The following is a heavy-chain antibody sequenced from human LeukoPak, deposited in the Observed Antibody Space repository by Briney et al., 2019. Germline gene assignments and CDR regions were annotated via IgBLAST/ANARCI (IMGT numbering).Heavy chain of an antibody. D-gene: IGHD2-15*01. Sequence: GGSLRLSCAASGFTFSSYWMSWVRQAPGKGLEWVANIKQDGSEKYYVDSVKGRFTISRDNAKNSVYLQMNNLRAEDTAIYYCARELPRYRNRGSCYPFDYWGQGTLVTVSS. CDR1: GFTFSSYW. CDR2: IKQDGSEK. J-gene: IGHJ4*02. V-gene: IGHV3-7*01. CDR3: ARELPRYRNRGSCYPFDY.